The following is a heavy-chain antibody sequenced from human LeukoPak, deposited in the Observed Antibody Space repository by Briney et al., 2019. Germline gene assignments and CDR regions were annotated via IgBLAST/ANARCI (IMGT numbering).Heavy chain of an antibody. CDR3: ARDIRWFDP. CDR2: IIPILGIA. V-gene: IGHV1-69*04. Sequence: SVKVSCKASGGTFSSYAISWVRQAPGQGLEWMGRIIPILGIANYAQKFQGRVTITADKSTSTGYMELSSLRSEDTAVYYCARDIRWFDPWGQGTLVTVSS. J-gene: IGHJ5*02. CDR1: GGTFSSYA.